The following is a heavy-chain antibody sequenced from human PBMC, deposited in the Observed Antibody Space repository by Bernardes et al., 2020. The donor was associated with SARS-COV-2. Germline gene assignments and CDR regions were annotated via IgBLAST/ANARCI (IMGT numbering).Heavy chain of an antibody. J-gene: IGHJ4*02. V-gene: IGHV3-23*01. Sequence: GGSLRLSCVASGFDFSNYAMNWVRQAPGKGLEWVSGMSGDGQSTYYADSVKGRFIVFRDNSKNTLSLQMDSLRAEDTAVYYCAKDLSVGAPKGFDSWGQGVLVTVSS. CDR1: GFDFSNYA. D-gene: IGHD1-26*01. CDR2: MSGDGQST. CDR3: AKDLSVGAPKGFDS.